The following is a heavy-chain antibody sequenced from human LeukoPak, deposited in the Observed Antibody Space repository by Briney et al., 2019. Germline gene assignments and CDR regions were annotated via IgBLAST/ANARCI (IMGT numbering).Heavy chain of an antibody. CDR3: AGEDWSMLEY. CDR2: INPNSGDT. CDR1: GYTFIVYH. Sequence: ASVKVSCKASGYTFIVYHMHWVRQAPGQGLEWMGWINPNSGDTNFAQKFQGRVTMTRDTSISTVYMELSRLTSDDTAVYYCAGEDWSMLEYWGQGTLVTVSS. D-gene: IGHD1-1*01. J-gene: IGHJ4*02. V-gene: IGHV1-2*02.